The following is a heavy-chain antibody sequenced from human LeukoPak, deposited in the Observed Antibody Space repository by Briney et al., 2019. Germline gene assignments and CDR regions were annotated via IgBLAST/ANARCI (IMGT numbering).Heavy chain of an antibody. V-gene: IGHV3-23*01. CDR1: GFTFSSYA. J-gene: IGHJ3*02. CDR3: AIDVLRFLEWWTHDAFDI. Sequence: GGSLRLSCAASGFTFSSYAMSWVRQAPGKGLEWVSAISGSGGSTYYADSVKGRFTISRDNSKNTLYLQMNSLRAEDTAVYYCAIDVLRFLEWWTHDAFDIWGQGTMVTVSS. D-gene: IGHD3-3*01. CDR2: ISGSGGST.